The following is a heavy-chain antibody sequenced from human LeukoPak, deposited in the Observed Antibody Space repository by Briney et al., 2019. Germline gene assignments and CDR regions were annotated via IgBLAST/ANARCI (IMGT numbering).Heavy chain of an antibody. CDR3: ARHRAAAAVDPFDY. D-gene: IGHD6-13*01. Sequence: SETPSLTCTVSGGSISSYYWSWIRQPPGKGLEWIGYIYYSGSTNYNPSLKSRVTISVDTSKNQFSLKLSSVTAADTAVYYCARHRAAAAVDPFDYWGQGTLVTVSS. CDR2: IYYSGST. CDR1: GGSISSYY. V-gene: IGHV4-59*08. J-gene: IGHJ4*02.